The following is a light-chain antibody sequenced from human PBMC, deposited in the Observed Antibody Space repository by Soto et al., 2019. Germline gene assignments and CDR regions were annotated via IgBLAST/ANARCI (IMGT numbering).Light chain of an antibody. Sequence: EIVLTQSPDTLSLSPGERATLSCRASQSVRSNYLAWYQQKPGQAPRFLIYDASSRATGIPDRFSGSGSGTDFTLTISRLEPEDFAVYYCXQYGSSPLTFGGGTKVDIK. CDR2: DAS. V-gene: IGKV3-20*01. CDR1: QSVRSNY. CDR3: XQYGSSPLT. J-gene: IGKJ4*01.